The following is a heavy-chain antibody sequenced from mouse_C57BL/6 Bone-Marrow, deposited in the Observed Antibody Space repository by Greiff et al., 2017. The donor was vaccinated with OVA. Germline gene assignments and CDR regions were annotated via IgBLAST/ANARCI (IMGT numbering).Heavy chain of an antibody. V-gene: IGHV1-59*01. CDR3: ARERGPIYYDYDWFAY. CDR1: GYTFTRYW. CDR2: IDPSDSYT. J-gene: IGHJ3*01. Sequence: QVQLQQPGAELVRPGTSVKLSCQASGYTFTRYWMHWVKQRPGQGLEWIGVIDPSDSYTNYNQKFKGKATLTVDTSSSTAYMQLSSLTSEDSAVYYCARERGPIYYDYDWFAYWGQGTLVTVSA. D-gene: IGHD2-4*01.